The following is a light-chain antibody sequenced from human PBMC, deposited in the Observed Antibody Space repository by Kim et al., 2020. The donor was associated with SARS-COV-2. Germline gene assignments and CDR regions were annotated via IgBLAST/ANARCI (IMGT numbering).Light chain of an antibody. V-gene: IGKV3-20*01. J-gene: IGKJ4*01. CDR2: GTS. CDR3: QQYGSSPLT. Sequence: SPGTISTRSYSASQSVSRDSLDRYQQTRRQTPRLLISGTSNRATGIPDRFTGSGSGTEFTLTITGLEPEDFAVYYCQQYGSSPLTFGGGTKVDIK. CDR1: QSVSRDS.